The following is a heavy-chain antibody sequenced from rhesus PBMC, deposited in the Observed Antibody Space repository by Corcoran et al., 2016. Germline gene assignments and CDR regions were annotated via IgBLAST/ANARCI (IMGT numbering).Heavy chain of an antibody. CDR2: NIKKDNVGTA. V-gene: IGHV3S22*01. CDR1: GFTFSDYY. Sequence: EVQLVESGGGLVQPGGSLRLSCAASGFTFSDYYMSWVRQAPGKGPEWVGFNIKKDNVGTAENAASVKGRFTISRDDSKSIASLQMNSLKTEDTAVYYCARGGSGWYPYYFDYWGQGVLVTVSS. J-gene: IGHJ4*01. D-gene: IGHD6-31*01. CDR3: ARGGSGWYPYYFDY.